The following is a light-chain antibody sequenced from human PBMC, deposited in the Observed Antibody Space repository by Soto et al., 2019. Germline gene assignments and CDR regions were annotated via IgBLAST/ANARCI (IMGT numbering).Light chain of an antibody. CDR1: SSNIGNNA. J-gene: IGLJ3*02. CDR2: YDD. V-gene: IGLV1-36*01. CDR3: AAWDDSLNGRV. Sequence: QSVLTQPPSVSDAPRQRVTISCSGSSSNIGNNAVNWYQQLPGKAPKLLLYYDDLLPSGVSDRFSGSKSGTSASLAISGLQSEDEAEYYCAAWDDSLNGRVFGGGTKLTVL.